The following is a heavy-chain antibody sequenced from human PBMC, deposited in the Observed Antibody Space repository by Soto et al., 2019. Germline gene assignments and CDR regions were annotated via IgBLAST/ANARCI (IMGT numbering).Heavy chain of an antibody. CDR3: ASPWGVPAAHNRAYYYGMDV. V-gene: IGHV1-18*01. CDR2: ISAYNGNT. CDR1: GYTFTSYG. Sequence: ASVKVSCKASGYTFTSYGISWVRQAPGQGLEWMGWISAYNGNTNYAQKLQGRVTMTTDTSTSTAYMELRSLRSDDTAVYYCASPWGVPAAHNRAYYYGMDVWGQGPTVTVSS. J-gene: IGHJ6*02. D-gene: IGHD2-2*01.